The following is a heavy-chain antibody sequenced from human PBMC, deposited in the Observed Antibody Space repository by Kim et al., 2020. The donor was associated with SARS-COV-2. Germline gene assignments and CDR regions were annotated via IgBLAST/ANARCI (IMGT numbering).Heavy chain of an antibody. D-gene: IGHD3-10*01. CDR2: INPSGGST. Sequence: ASVKVSCKASGYTFTSYYMHWVRQAPGQGLEWMGIINPSGGSTSYAQKFQGRVTMTRDTSTSTVYMELSSLRSEDTAVYYCASSFGRGITMVRGVIDYYGMDVWGQGTTVTVSS. V-gene: IGHV1-46*01. CDR1: GYTFTSYY. CDR3: ASSFGRGITMVRGVIDYYGMDV. J-gene: IGHJ6*02.